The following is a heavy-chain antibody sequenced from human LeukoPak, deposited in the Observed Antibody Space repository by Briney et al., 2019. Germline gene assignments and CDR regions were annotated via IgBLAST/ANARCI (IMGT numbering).Heavy chain of an antibody. J-gene: IGHJ3*02. V-gene: IGHV3-20*04. D-gene: IGHD2-2*02. CDR2: INWNGSAT. CDR1: GFTFDDYG. CDR3: ARCSRSSTSCYSTFDI. Sequence: GGSLRLSCAASGFTFDDYGMSWARQAPGKGLEWVSAINWNGSATGYADSVKGRFTISRDNAENSLYLQVNSLRAEDTALYYCARCSRSSTSCYSTFDIWGQGTKVTVSS.